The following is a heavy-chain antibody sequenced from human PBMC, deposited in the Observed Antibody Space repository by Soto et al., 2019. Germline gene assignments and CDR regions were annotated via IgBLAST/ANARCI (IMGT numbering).Heavy chain of an antibody. CDR1: GFTFNNYA. Sequence: GGSLRLSCAASGFTFNNYAMNWVRQAPGKGLEWVSGISGSGGTTYYADSVKGRFTISRDNSRNTLYLQMISLRAGDTAVYYCAKVDRSYCGADCYSDHWGQGTLVSVSS. CDR2: ISGSGGTT. D-gene: IGHD2-21*02. J-gene: IGHJ5*02. CDR3: AKVDRSYCGADCYSDH. V-gene: IGHV3-23*01.